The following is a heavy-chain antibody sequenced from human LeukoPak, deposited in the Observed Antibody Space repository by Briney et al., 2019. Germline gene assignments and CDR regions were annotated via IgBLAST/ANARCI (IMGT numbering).Heavy chain of an antibody. CDR2: INHSGST. V-gene: IGHV4-34*01. Sequence: SETLSLTCAVYGGSFSGYYWSWIRQPPGKGLEWIGEINHSGSTNHNPSLKSRVTISVDTSKNQFSLKLSSVTAADTAVYYCARGQDRYFDYWGQGTLVTVSS. J-gene: IGHJ4*02. CDR3: ARGQDRYFDY. CDR1: GGSFSGYY.